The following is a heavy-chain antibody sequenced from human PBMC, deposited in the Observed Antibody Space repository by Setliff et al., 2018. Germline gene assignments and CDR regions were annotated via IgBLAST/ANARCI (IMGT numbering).Heavy chain of an antibody. Sequence: GGSLRLSCTASGFTFGDYAMSWVRQAPGKGLEWVGFIRGKAYGGTTEYAASVKGRFTISRDDSKSIAYLQMNSLKTEDTAVYYCTRNLAYYDFWSGYPNNYYLDYWGQGTLVTVSS. D-gene: IGHD3-3*01. CDR2: IRGKAYGGTT. J-gene: IGHJ4*02. CDR3: TRNLAYYDFWSGYPNNYYLDY. V-gene: IGHV3-49*04. CDR1: GFTFGDYA.